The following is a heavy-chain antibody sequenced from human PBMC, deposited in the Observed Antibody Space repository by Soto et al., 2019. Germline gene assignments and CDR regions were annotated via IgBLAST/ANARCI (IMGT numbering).Heavy chain of an antibody. CDR2: ISGDSGNT. CDR3: ARNEYCSGGICYSGWFDP. V-gene: IGHV1-18*01. J-gene: IGHJ5*02. Sequence: ASVKVSCKASGYTFTTYGISWVRQAPGQGLEWMGWISGDSGNTKYTQNLQGRVTMTTDTSTGTAYMELRSLRSDDTAVYYCARNEYCSGGICYSGWFDPWGQGTLVTVSS. CDR1: GYTFTTYG. D-gene: IGHD2-15*01.